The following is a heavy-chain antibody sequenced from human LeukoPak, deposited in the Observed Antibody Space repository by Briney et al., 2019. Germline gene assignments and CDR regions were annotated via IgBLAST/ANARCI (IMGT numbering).Heavy chain of an antibody. D-gene: IGHD2/OR15-2a*01. J-gene: IGHJ4*02. Sequence: GGSLRLSCAASGFTFSDYYMSWIRQAPGKGLEWVSYISSSGSTIYYADSVKGRFTISRDNSKNTLYLQMNSLRAEDTAVYYCAKDDSMAYYFDYWGQGTLVTVSS. V-gene: IGHV3-11*04. CDR3: AKDDSMAYYFDY. CDR1: GFTFSDYY. CDR2: ISSSGSTI.